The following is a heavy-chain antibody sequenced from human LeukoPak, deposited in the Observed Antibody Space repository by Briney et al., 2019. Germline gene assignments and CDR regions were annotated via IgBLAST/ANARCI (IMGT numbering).Heavy chain of an antibody. CDR3: ARDAQRGFDYSNSLQY. CDR2: IWSDGSNK. CDR1: GFTFSSYA. Sequence: GGSLRLSCAASGFTFSSYAMSWVRQAPGKGLEWVAVIWSDGSNKFYGDSVKGRFTISRDDSQKTVFLDMNSLRVEDTAIYFCARDAQRGFDYSNSLQYWGQGALVTVSS. V-gene: IGHV3-33*08. D-gene: IGHD4-11*01. J-gene: IGHJ4*02.